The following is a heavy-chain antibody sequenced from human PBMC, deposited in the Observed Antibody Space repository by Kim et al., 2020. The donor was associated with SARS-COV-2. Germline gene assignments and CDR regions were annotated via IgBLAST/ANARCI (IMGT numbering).Heavy chain of an antibody. J-gene: IGHJ4*02. CDR2: GST. Sequence: GSTNYNPSLKSRVTISVDTSKNQFSLKRSSVTAADTAVYYCAKHSPYSNYWGQGTLVTVSS. V-gene: IGHV4-59*08. CDR3: AKHSPYSNY. D-gene: IGHD5-12*01.